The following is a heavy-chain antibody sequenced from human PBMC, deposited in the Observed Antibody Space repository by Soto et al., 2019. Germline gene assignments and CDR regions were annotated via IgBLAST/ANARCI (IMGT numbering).Heavy chain of an antibody. CDR2: IKAYSGNT. D-gene: IGHD4-17*01. CDR3: AIADYGDDDY. V-gene: IGHV1-18*01. Sequence: QLQLVQSGADAKKPPASVKVSCKASGYTFPTSTIRWVRQAPGEGLEWMGWIKAYSGNTNYAQKLQGRVTMTADTSPNLSDMELRSLTPDDTAIYYCAIADYGDDDYWGQGTLVTVSS. CDR1: GYTFPTST. J-gene: IGHJ4*02.